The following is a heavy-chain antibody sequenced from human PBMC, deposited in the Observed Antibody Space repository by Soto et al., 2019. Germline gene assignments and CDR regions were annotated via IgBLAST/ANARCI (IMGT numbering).Heavy chain of an antibody. CDR2: IVVGSGNT. CDR3: AATSGRLRKGYYSGIDV. J-gene: IGHJ6*02. D-gene: IGHD2-21*02. CDR1: GATYSIFV. Sequence: ASVTVSFTASGATYSIFVISWVRKDRGQRLEWIGWIVVGSGNTIYAQNFQDRVTITRDMSTSTANMELSSLRSEDTAVYYCAATSGRLRKGYYSGIDVWGQGPSGTVSS. V-gene: IGHV1-58*02.